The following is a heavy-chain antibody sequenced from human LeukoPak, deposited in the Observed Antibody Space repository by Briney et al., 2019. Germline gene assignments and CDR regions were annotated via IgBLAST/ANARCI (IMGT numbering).Heavy chain of an antibody. CDR3: AKALPYYYDSSGYYESPSYYFDY. Sequence: PGGSLRLSCAASGFTFSSYAMSWVRQAPGKGLEWVSAISGSGGSTYYADSVKGRFTISRDNSKSTLYLQMNSLRAEDTAVYYCAKALPYYYDSSGYYESPSYYFDYWGQGTLVTVSS. D-gene: IGHD3-22*01. CDR2: ISGSGGST. J-gene: IGHJ4*02. CDR1: GFTFSSYA. V-gene: IGHV3-23*01.